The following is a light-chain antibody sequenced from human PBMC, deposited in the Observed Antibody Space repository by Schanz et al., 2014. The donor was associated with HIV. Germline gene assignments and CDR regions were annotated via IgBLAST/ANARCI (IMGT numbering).Light chain of an antibody. CDR3: QQYDDLPRYT. V-gene: IGKV3-15*01. Sequence: EIVMTQSPATLSVSPGETATLSCRASQSVRSNLAWYQQKGGQVPRLLIHGASTRATGIPARFSGSGSGTEFTLTISSLQSEDIATYYCQQYDDLPRYTFGQGTKLEIK. J-gene: IGKJ2*01. CDR2: GAS. CDR1: QSVRSN.